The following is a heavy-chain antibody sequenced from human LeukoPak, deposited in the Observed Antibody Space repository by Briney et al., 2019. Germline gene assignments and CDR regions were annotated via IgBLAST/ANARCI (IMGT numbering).Heavy chain of an antibody. D-gene: IGHD3-22*01. Sequence: GGSLRLSCAASGFTFSNCWMSWVRQAPGKGLEWISYINADSSTIQYADSVRGRFTTSRDNAKNSLYLQMNSLRAEDTAVYYCVRDNSRGQSLGVIYWGQGSLVTVSS. J-gene: IGHJ4*02. V-gene: IGHV3-48*01. CDR3: VRDNSRGQSLGVIY. CDR1: GFTFSNCW. CDR2: INADSSTI.